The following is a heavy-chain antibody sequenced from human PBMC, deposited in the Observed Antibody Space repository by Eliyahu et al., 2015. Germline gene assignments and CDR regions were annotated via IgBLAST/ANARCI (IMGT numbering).Heavy chain of an antibody. CDR3: ARGIYYFDY. V-gene: IGHV3-33*01. CDR2: LWGDGXSQ. J-gene: IGHJ4*02. Sequence: QVHLVESGGGVVQPGRSLRLSCSLSGLAVGETGMLXVXQAPGKGLEWVALLWGDGXSQFYADSVKGRFTISRDISRNTVYLQMNNLAVDDTAIYFCARGIYYFDYWGQGTLVTVST. CDR1: GLAVGETG. D-gene: IGHD2-21*01.